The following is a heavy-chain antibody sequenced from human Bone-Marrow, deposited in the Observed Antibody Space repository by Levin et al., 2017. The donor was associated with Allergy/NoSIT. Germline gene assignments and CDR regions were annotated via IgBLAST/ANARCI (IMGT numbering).Heavy chain of an antibody. J-gene: IGHJ6*02. Sequence: GESLKISCAASGFTVSSNYMSWVRQAPGKGLEWVSVIYSGGSTYYADSVKGRFTISRDNSKNTLYLHMNSLRAEDTAVYYCARVGYYYYGMDVWGQGTTVTVSS. D-gene: IGHD3-10*01. V-gene: IGHV3-66*01. CDR3: ARVGYYYYGMDV. CDR1: GFTVSSNY. CDR2: IYSGGST.